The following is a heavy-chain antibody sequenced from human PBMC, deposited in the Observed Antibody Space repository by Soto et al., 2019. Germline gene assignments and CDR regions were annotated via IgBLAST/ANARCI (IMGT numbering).Heavy chain of an antibody. J-gene: IGHJ6*04. CDR1: GFTFSSYA. D-gene: IGHD6-6*01. CDR2: VSSSGANT. V-gene: IGHV3-23*01. CDR3: AKTTGGSSPPADV. Sequence: EVQLLESGGGLVQPGGSLTLSCVPSGFTFSSYAMTWVRQAPGKGLEWVSSVSSSGANTYYADSVRGRFTISRDNSKNTLYLQMNSLTDEDTALYYCAKTTGGSSPPADVWGKGTTVTVSS.